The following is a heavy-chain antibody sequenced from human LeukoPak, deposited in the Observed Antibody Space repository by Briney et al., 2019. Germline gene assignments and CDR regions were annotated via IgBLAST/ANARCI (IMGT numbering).Heavy chain of an antibody. CDR1: GYSFTSYW. V-gene: IGHV5-51*01. Sequence: GESLKISWKGSGYSFTSYWIGWVRQMPGKGLEWMGIIYPCDSYTRFSPSFQGHVTISADKSISTAYLQWSSMKASDTAMYYCARQAAYYYDSSGYYYAGYWGQGTLVTVSS. CDR2: IYPCDSYT. J-gene: IGHJ4*02. D-gene: IGHD3-22*01. CDR3: ARQAAYYYDSSGYYYAGY.